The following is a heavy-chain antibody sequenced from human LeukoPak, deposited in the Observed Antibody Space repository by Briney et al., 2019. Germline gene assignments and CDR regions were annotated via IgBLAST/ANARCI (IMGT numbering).Heavy chain of an antibody. CDR3: ARRRSYGSGSYHIDY. CDR1: GGSFSGYY. CDR2: INHSGST. Sequence: SETLSLTCAVYGGSFSGYYWSWIRQPPGKGLEWIGEINHSGSTNYNPSLKSRVTITVDTSKNQFSLKLSSVTAADTAVYYCARRRSYGSGSYHIDYWGQGTLVTVSS. J-gene: IGHJ4*02. V-gene: IGHV4-34*01. D-gene: IGHD3-10*01.